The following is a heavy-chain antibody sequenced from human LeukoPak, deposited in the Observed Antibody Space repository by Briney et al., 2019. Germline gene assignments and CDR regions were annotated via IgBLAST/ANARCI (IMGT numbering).Heavy chain of an antibody. J-gene: IGHJ4*02. CDR1: GFSFSSCG. CDR2: MAKDGTDI. CDR3: AKDVHDYGDSSYFDY. Sequence: GGSLRLSCAASGFSFSSCGMHWVRQTPDKGLEWVAAMAKDGTDIHYVDSVKGRFTISRDNAKNSLYLQMNSLRAEDTAVYYCAKDVHDYGDSSYFDYWGQGTLVTVSS. D-gene: IGHD4-17*01. V-gene: IGHV3-30*18.